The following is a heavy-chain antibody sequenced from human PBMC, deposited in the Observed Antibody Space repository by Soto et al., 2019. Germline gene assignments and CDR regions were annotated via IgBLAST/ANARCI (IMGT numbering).Heavy chain of an antibody. Sequence: PGGSLRLSCAASGFTFSDYWMTWVRQAPGKGLEWVANINQDGGEKYYVDSVKGRFTISRDNAENSLYLQMNSLRAEDTAVYYCTRDSVRSGFNHWGQGTLVTVSS. V-gene: IGHV3-7*05. CDR3: TRDSVRSGFNH. D-gene: IGHD3-3*01. J-gene: IGHJ5*02. CDR1: GFTFSDYW. CDR2: INQDGGEK.